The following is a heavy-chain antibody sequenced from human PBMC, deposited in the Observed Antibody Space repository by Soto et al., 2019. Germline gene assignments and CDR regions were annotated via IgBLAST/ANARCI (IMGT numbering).Heavy chain of an antibody. V-gene: IGHV1-69*08. D-gene: IGHD1-26*01. CDR3: AGEGRGWELLYWFDP. Sequence: QVQLVQSGAEVKKPGSSVKVSCKASGGTFSSYTISWVRQAPGQGLEWMGGIIPILGIAKYPQKFQGRVTIPADKSTSTAYMELSTLKTENTAVYYCAGEGRGWELLYWFDPSGQGTLVTVSS. CDR2: IIPILGIA. CDR1: GGTFSSYT. J-gene: IGHJ5*02.